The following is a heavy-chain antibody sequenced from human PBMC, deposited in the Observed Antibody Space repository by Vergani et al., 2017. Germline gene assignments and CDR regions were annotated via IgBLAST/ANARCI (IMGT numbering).Heavy chain of an antibody. D-gene: IGHD4-23*01. CDR3: AREGGAVVTPMPYYYYYKDV. Sequence: QVQLVQSGAEVKKPGSSVKVSCKASGGTFSSYAISWVRQAPGQGLEWMGGIIPICGTANYAQKFKGRVTITGDESTSTAYMELSSLRSEDTAVYYCAREGGAVVTPMPYYYYYKDVWGKGTAVTVSS. CDR1: GGTFSSYA. CDR2: IIPICGTA. V-gene: IGHV1-69*01. J-gene: IGHJ6*03.